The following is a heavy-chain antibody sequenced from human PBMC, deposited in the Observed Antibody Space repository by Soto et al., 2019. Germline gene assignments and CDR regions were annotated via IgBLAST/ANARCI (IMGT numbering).Heavy chain of an antibody. J-gene: IGHJ6*02. D-gene: IGHD2-21*02. CDR1: GYTFTSYG. V-gene: IGHV1-18*01. Sequence: ASVKVSCKASGYTFTSYGISWVRQAPGQGLEWMGWISAYNVNTNYAQKLQGRVTMTTDTSTSTAYMELRSLRSDDTAVYYCARDRVVVTANGMDVWGQGSTVTVSS. CDR3: ARDRVVVTANGMDV. CDR2: ISAYNVNT.